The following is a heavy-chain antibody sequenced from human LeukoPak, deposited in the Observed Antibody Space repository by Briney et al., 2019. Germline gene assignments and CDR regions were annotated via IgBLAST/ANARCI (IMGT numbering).Heavy chain of an antibody. V-gene: IGHV4-34*01. D-gene: IGHD3-3*01. CDR2: INHSGST. CDR3: ARELTIFGVADN. Sequence: PSETLSLTCAVYGGSFSGYYWSWIRQPPGKGLEWIGEINHSGSTNYNPSLKSRVTISVDTSKNQFSLKLSSVTAADTAVYYCARELTIFGVADNWGQGTLVTVS. J-gene: IGHJ4*02. CDR1: GGSFSGYY.